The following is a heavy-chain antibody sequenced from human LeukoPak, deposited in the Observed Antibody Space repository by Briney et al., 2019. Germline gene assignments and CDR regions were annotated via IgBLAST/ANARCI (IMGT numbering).Heavy chain of an antibody. D-gene: IGHD5-12*01. Sequence: PWGSLRLSCAASGFTFSSYSMNWVRQAPGKGLEWVSSISSSSSYIYYADSVKGRFTISRDNAKNSLYLQMNSLRAEDTAVYYCAREGGGYDALYDYWGQGTLVTVSS. J-gene: IGHJ4*02. V-gene: IGHV3-21*01. CDR1: GFTFSSYS. CDR3: AREGGGYDALYDY. CDR2: ISSSSSYI.